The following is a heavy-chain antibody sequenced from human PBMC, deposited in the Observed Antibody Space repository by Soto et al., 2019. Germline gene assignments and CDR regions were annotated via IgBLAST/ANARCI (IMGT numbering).Heavy chain of an antibody. J-gene: IGHJ6*02. Sequence: XTLSLPCTVSCGSLSSYYWSWIRQPAGKGLEWIGRIYTSGSTNYNPSLKSRVTMSVDTSKNQFSLKLSSVTSADTAVYYCARDHDYYGMDVWGQGTTVTVS. CDR1: CGSLSSYY. V-gene: IGHV4-4*07. CDR3: ARDHDYYGMDV. CDR2: IYTSGST.